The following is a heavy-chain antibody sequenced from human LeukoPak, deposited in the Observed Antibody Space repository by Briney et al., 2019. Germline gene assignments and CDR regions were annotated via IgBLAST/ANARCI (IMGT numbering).Heavy chain of an antibody. J-gene: IGHJ5*02. CDR3: ARSRAFNSGAFDP. Sequence: PSETLSLTYTVSGASVSSASYWTWIRQPPGQGVEWIAHIYNGVNTNYNPSLKSRVTISVDTSKNQFSLRLNPVTAADTAVYYCARSRAFNSGAFDPWGQGSLVTVSS. D-gene: IGHD1-26*01. CDR1: GASVSSASY. V-gene: IGHV4-61*01. CDR2: IYNGVNT.